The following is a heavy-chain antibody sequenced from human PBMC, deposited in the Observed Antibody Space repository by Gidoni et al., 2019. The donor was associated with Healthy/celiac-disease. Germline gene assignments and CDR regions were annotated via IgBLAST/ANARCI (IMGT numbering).Heavy chain of an antibody. Sequence: QVQLVQSGAEVKKHGASVKVSCKASGYPFTSYGISWMRQAPGQGLEWMGWISAYNGNTNYAQKLQGRVTMTTDTSTRTAYIELRRLRSDDTAVYYCATHVRLGEFYYYYCMDVWGQGTTVTVSS. D-gene: IGHD3-16*01. CDR3: ATHVRLGEFYYYYCMDV. CDR2: ISAYNGNT. J-gene: IGHJ6*02. CDR1: GYPFTSYG. V-gene: IGHV1-18*01.